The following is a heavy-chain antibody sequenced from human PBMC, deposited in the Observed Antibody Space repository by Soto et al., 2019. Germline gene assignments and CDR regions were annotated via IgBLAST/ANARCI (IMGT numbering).Heavy chain of an antibody. D-gene: IGHD2-15*01. CDR2: MNPNSGNT. V-gene: IGHV1-8*01. Sequence: QVQLVQSGAEVKKPGASVKVSCKASGYTFTSYDINWVRQATGQGLEWMGWMNPNSGNTGYAQKVQGKVTMTRNTSISTAYMALSSLRSEDTAVYYCARDLDCSGGSCYSSEYFQHWGQGTLVTVSS. CDR3: ARDLDCSGGSCYSSEYFQH. J-gene: IGHJ1*01. CDR1: GYTFTSYD.